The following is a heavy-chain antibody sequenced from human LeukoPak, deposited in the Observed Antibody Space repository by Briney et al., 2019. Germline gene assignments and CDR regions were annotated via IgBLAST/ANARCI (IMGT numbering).Heavy chain of an antibody. Sequence: PGGSLRPSCAASGFTFSSYSMNWVRQAPGKGLEWVSSISSSSSYIYYADSVKGRFTISRDNAKNSLYLQMNSLRAEDTAVYYCARDDIAVAAIDYWGQGTLVTVSS. CDR1: GFTFSSYS. CDR3: ARDDIAVAAIDY. D-gene: IGHD6-19*01. CDR2: ISSSSSYI. V-gene: IGHV3-21*01. J-gene: IGHJ4*02.